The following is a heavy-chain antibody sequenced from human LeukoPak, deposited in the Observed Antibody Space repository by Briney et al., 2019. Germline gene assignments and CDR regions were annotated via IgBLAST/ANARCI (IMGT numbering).Heavy chain of an antibody. CDR2: ISYDGSNK. J-gene: IGHJ1*01. CDR3: ASTPAPSSGYYQTGYFQH. V-gene: IGHV3-30*04. D-gene: IGHD3-22*01. Sequence: GGSLRLSCAASGFTFSSYAMHWVRQAPGKGLEWVAVISYDGSNKYYADSVKGRFTISRDNSKNTLYLQMNSLRAEDTAVYYCASTPAPSSGYYQTGYFQHWGQGTLVTVSS. CDR1: GFTFSSYA.